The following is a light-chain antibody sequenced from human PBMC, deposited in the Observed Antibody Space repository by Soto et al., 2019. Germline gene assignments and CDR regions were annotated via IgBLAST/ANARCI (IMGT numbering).Light chain of an antibody. J-gene: IGKJ1*01. CDR1: QSIGLA. CDR3: QQRTDRTPWT. Sequence: IVLTQSPATLSLSPGERATLSCRASQSIGLAIAWYQHKPGQAPRLLIFDASQRATGIPARFRGSGSGTDFTLSISSLEPEDFAGYYCQQRTDRTPWTFGQGTKVDIK. V-gene: IGKV3-11*01. CDR2: DAS.